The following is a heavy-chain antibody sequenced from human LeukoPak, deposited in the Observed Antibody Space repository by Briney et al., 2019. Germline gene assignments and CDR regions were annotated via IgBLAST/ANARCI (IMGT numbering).Heavy chain of an antibody. V-gene: IGHV3-23*01. CDR1: GFTFSSYA. CDR3: AKDRAPVLYSSGWYGDY. CDR2: ISRSGGST. D-gene: IGHD6-19*01. J-gene: IGHJ4*02. Sequence: PGGSLRLSCAASGFTFSSYAMSWVRQAPGKGLEWVSAISRSGGSTYYADSVKGRFTISRDNSKNTLYLQMNSLRAEDTAVYYCAKDRAPVLYSSGWYGDYWGQGTLVTVSS.